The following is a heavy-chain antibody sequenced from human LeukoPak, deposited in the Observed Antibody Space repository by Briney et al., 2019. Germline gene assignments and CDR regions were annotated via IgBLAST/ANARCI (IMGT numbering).Heavy chain of an antibody. V-gene: IGHV1-69*05. CDR2: IIPIFGTA. CDR1: GGTFSSYA. J-gene: IGHJ6*03. Sequence: SVKVSCKASGGTFSSYAISWVRQAPGQGLEWMGGIIPIFGTANYAQKFQGRVTITTDESTSTAYMELSSLKSEDTAVYYCASRGGGDYYYYMDVWGKGTTVTVSS. CDR3: ASRGGGDYYYYMDV. D-gene: IGHD2-21*01.